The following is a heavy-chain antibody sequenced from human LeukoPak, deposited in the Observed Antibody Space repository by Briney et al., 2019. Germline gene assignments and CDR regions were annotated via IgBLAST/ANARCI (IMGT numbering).Heavy chain of an antibody. CDR2: IYHSGST. Sequence: PSGTLSLTCAVSGGSISSSNWWSWVRQPPGKGLEWIGEIYHSGSTNYNPSFKSRVTISVDKSKNQFSLKLSSVTAADTAVYYCARRIIVVVPAAIPSWFDPWGQGTLVTVSS. D-gene: IGHD2-2*02. V-gene: IGHV4-4*02. J-gene: IGHJ5*02. CDR3: ARRIIVVVPAAIPSWFDP. CDR1: GGSISSSNW.